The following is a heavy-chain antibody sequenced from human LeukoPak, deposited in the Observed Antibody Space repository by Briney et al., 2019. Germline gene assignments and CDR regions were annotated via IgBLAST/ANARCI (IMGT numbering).Heavy chain of an antibody. CDR1: GDSVSSHY. CDR3: ARVGDWNDLVY. J-gene: IGHJ4*02. V-gene: IGHV4-59*02. CDR2: ISYTGST. D-gene: IGHD1-1*01. Sequence: SETLSLTCTVSGDSVSSHYWSWIRQPPGKGLEWIGYISYTGSTNYNPSLKSRVAMSIGRSKNQLSLQLNFVNAADTAVYYCARVGDWNDLVYWGQGSLVTVSS.